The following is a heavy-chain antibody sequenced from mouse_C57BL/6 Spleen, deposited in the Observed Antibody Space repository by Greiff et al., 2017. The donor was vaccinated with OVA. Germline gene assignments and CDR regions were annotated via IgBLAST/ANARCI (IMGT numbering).Heavy chain of an antibody. CDR1: GYSITSGYY. Sequence: EVKLVESGPGLVKPSQSLSLTCSVTGYSITSGYYWNWIRQFPGNKLEWMGYISYDGSNNYNPSLKNRISITRDTSKNQFFLKLNSVTTEDTATYYCAREGLYGSSLFDYWGQGTTLTVSS. V-gene: IGHV3-6*01. CDR3: AREGLYGSSLFDY. D-gene: IGHD1-1*01. CDR2: ISYDGSN. J-gene: IGHJ2*01.